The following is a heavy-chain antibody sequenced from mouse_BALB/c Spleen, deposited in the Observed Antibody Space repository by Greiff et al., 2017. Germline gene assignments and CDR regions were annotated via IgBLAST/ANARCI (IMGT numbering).Heavy chain of an antibody. D-gene: IGHD1-1*01. Sequence: DVMLVESGGGLVQPGGSLKLSCAASGFTFSSYTMSWVRQTPEKRLEWVAYISNGGGSTYYPDTVKGRFTISRDNAKNTLYLQMSSLKSEDTAMYYCARHYYGGGFAYWGQGTLVTVSA. V-gene: IGHV5-12-2*01. J-gene: IGHJ3*01. CDR3: ARHYYGGGFAY. CDR1: GFTFSSYT. CDR2: ISNGGGST.